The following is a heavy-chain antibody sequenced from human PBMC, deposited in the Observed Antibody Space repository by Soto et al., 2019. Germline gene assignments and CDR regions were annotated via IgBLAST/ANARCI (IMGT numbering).Heavy chain of an antibody. CDR1: GGSISSSSYY. Sequence: PSETLSLTCTVSGGSISSSSYYWGWIRQPPGKGLEWIGSIYYSGSTYYNPSLKSRVTISVDTSKNQFSLKLSSVTAADTAVYYCARSLSDYDILIGWFYPWGQGTLVTVSS. D-gene: IGHD3-9*01. CDR3: ARSLSDYDILIGWFYP. V-gene: IGHV4-39*01. CDR2: IYYSGST. J-gene: IGHJ5*02.